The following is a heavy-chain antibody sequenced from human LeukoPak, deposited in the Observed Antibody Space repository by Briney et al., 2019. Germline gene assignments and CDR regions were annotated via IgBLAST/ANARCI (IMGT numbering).Heavy chain of an antibody. D-gene: IGHD3-10*01. CDR3: ARSDYYGSAPGAFDI. J-gene: IGHJ3*02. Sequence: SSETLSLTCTVSGGSIRSYYWSWIRQPPGKGLEWIGYIYNSGSTNYNPSLKSRVTISVDTSKNQFSLKLSSVTAADTAVYYCARSDYYGSAPGAFDIWGQGTMVTVSS. V-gene: IGHV4-59*01. CDR2: IYNSGST. CDR1: GGSIRSYY.